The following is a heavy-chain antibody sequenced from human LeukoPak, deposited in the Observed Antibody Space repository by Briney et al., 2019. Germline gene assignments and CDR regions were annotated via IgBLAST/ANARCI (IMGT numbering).Heavy chain of an antibody. CDR2: INPNSGAT. Sequence: ASVKVSCKASGYTFTGYYIHWVRQAPGQGLEWMAWINPNSGATNYAQKFQGRVTMTRDTSISTAYMDLSRLTSDDTAVYFCARGRFGEWDNWFDPWGQGTLVTVSS. CDR3: ARGRFGEWDNWFDP. D-gene: IGHD3-10*01. J-gene: IGHJ5*02. V-gene: IGHV1-2*02. CDR1: GYTFTGYY.